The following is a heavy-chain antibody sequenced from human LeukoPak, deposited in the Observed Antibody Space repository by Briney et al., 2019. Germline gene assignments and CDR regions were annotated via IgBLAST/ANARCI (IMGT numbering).Heavy chain of an antibody. CDR3: ARSGVVRGVTPLYFDY. CDR2: INPNSGGT. V-gene: IGHV1-2*02. CDR1: GYTFTGYY. D-gene: IGHD3-10*01. Sequence: ASVKVSCKASGYTFTGYYMHWVRQAPGQGLEWMGWINPNSGGTNYAQKFQGRVTMTRDTSISTAYMELSRLRSDDTAVYYCARSGVVRGVTPLYFDYWGQGTLVTVSS. J-gene: IGHJ4*02.